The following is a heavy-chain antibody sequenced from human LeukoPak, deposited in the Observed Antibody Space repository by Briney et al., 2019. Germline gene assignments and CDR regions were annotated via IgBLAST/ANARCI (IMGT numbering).Heavy chain of an antibody. CDR1: CGSISGYY. CDR2: IYSSGST. CDR3: ARDASGYSPNWFDP. J-gene: IGHJ5*02. V-gene: IGHV4-4*07. Sequence: SETLSLTCTVPCGSISGYYWSWIRQPAGKGLEWIGRIYSSGSTIYSPSLKSRVTVSVDTSKNQFSLRLNSVTAADTAVYYCARDASGYSPNWFDPWGQGTLVTVSS. D-gene: IGHD5-12*01.